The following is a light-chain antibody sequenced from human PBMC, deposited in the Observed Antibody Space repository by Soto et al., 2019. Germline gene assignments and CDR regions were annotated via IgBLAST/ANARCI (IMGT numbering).Light chain of an antibody. CDR2: AAS. Sequence: DIQMTQSPSSLSASVGDRVTITCRASQTIIRYLNWYQQKPGSAPNLLIYAASSLQSGVPSRFRGSRSGTEFTLTISSLQPEDFATYYCQQSYSTLFTFGPGTKVEIK. CDR3: QQSYSTLFT. J-gene: IGKJ3*01. V-gene: IGKV1-39*01. CDR1: QTIIRY.